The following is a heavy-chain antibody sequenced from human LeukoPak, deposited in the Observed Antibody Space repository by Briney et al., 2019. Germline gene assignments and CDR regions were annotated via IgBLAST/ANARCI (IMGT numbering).Heavy chain of an antibody. CDR3: ATVERRGVYYYYYGMDV. CDR1: GYTFTGYY. J-gene: IGHJ6*02. V-gene: IGHV1-2*04. CDR2: INPNSGGT. D-gene: IGHD1-26*01. Sequence: ASVKVSCKASGYTFTGYYMHWVRQAPGQGLEWMGWINPNSGGTNYAQKFQGWVTMTRDTSISTAYMELSRLRSDDTAVYYCATVERRGVYYYYYGMDVWGQGTTVTVSS.